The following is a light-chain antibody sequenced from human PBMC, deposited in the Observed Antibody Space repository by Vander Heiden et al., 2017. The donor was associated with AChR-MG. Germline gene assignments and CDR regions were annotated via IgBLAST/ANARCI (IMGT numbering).Light chain of an antibody. J-gene: IGKJ2*01. V-gene: IGKV1-39*01. CDR1: PPISSY. CDR3: QQSYSTPYT. Sequence: DIQMPPSPSSLSASVGARVPIASRASPPISSYLNWYQQKPGEAPKILIYATSVLQSGVPSRFSGSGSGTDFTLTISNLQPEDFATYYCQQSYSTPYTFGQGAKLEIK. CDR2: ATS.